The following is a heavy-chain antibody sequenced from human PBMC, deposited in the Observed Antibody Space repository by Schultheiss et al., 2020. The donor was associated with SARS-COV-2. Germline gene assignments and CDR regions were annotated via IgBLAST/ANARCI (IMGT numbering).Heavy chain of an antibody. CDR2: ISAYNGNT. Sequence: ASVKVSCKASGYTFTSYGISWVRQAPGQGLEWMGWISAYNGNTNYAQKLQGRVTMTTDTSTSTAYMEPRSLRSDDTAVYYCARATSGDYRLNEYYFDYWGQGTLVTVSS. J-gene: IGHJ4*02. CDR3: ARATSGDYRLNEYYFDY. D-gene: IGHD4-17*01. V-gene: IGHV1-18*01. CDR1: GYTFTSYG.